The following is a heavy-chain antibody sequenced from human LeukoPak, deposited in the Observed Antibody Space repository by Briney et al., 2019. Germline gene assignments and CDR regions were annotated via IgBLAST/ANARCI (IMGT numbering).Heavy chain of an antibody. J-gene: IGHJ4*02. D-gene: IGHD2-2*02. V-gene: IGHV4-39*01. Sequence: PSETLSLTCTVSGGXISSSSYYWGWIRQPPGKGLEWIGSIYYSGSTCYNPSLKSRVTISVDTSKNQFSLKLSSVTAADTAVYYCARHPIPGFDYWGQGTLVTVSS. CDR1: GGXISSSSYY. CDR3: ARHPIPGFDY. CDR2: IYYSGST.